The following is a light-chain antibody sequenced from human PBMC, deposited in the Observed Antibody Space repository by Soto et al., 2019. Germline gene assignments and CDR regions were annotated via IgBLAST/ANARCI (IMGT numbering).Light chain of an antibody. CDR2: GAP. J-gene: IGKJ1*01. V-gene: IGKV3-20*01. CDR3: QQYGSSLWT. CDR1: QSVSSSY. Sequence: EIVLTQAAGAPSLSPGERATLSCRASQSVSSSYLAWYQQKPGQAPRLLIYGAPSRATGIPDRFSGSGSGTDFTLTISRLEPEDFAVYYCQQYGSSLWTFGQGTKVDIK.